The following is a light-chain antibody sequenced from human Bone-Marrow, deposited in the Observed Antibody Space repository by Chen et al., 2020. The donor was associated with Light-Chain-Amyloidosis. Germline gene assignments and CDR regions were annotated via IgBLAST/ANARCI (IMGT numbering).Light chain of an antibody. V-gene: IGKV1-5*03. CDR2: NAS. CDR1: QDIGDW. Sequence: DIRMTQSPSTLSASVGDRVTITCRASQDIGDWLAWFQHKPGKAPKLLIYNASNLQTGVPSRFSGSGSGTEFTLSLNTLQPDDFATYFCQQYKSYSFTFGQGTKL. CDR3: QQYKSYSFT. J-gene: IGKJ2*01.